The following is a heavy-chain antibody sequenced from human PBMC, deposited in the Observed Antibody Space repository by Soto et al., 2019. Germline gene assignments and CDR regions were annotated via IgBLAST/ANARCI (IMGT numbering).Heavy chain of an antibody. D-gene: IGHD3-10*01. V-gene: IGHV4-30-4*01. CDR2: IYYSGST. CDR3: ARGLVWELYYGSGSYSWFDP. Sequence: QVQLQESGPGLVKPSQTLSLTCTVSGGSISSGDYYWSWIRQPPGKGLEWIGYIYYSGSTYYIPSLKSRVTVAVETSKNQFSLKLCSVTAADTAVYYCARGLVWELYYGSGSYSWFDPWGQGTLVTVSS. CDR1: GGSISSGDYY. J-gene: IGHJ5*02.